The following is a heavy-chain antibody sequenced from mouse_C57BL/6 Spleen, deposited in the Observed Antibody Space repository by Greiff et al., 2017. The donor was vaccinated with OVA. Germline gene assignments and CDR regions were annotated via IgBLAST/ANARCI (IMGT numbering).Heavy chain of an antibody. CDR2: IDPSDSET. CDR1: GYTFTSYW. D-gene: IGHD4-1*02. J-gene: IGHJ2*01. CDR3: ARSQLDY. V-gene: IGHV1-52*01. Sequence: QVQLQQPGAELVRPGSSVKLSCKASGYTFTSYWMHWVKQRPIQGLEWIGNIDPSDSETHSNQKFKDKATLTVDKSSITAYMQLSSLTSEDSAVYYCARSQLDYWGQGTTLTVSS.